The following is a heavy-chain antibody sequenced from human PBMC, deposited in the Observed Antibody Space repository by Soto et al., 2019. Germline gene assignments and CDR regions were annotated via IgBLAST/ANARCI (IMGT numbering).Heavy chain of an antibody. CDR2: INHSGST. J-gene: IGHJ4*02. Sequence: SETLSLTCAVYGGSFSGYYWSWIRQPPGKGLEWIGEINHSGSTNYNPSLKSRVTISVDTSKNQFSLKLSSVTAADTAVYYCARAMVRGVIQYWGQGTLVTVSS. CDR1: GGSFSGYY. CDR3: ARAMVRGVIQY. V-gene: IGHV4-34*01. D-gene: IGHD3-10*01.